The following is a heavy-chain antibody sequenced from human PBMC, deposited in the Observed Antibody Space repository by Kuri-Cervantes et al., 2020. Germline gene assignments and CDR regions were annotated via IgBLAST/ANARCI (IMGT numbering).Heavy chain of an antibody. D-gene: IGHD2-15*01. Sequence: SVKVSCKASGFTFTSSAMQWVRQARGQGLEWIGWIVVGSGNTNYAQKFQGRATITADESTSTAYMELSSLRSEDTAVYYCARDGQDCSGGSCYSPGDYWGQGTLVTVSS. V-gene: IGHV1-58*02. J-gene: IGHJ4*02. CDR1: GFTFTSSA. CDR2: IVVGSGNT. CDR3: ARDGQDCSGGSCYSPGDY.